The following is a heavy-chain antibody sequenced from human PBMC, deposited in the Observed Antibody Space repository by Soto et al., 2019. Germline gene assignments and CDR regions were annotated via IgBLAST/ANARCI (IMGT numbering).Heavy chain of an antibody. D-gene: IGHD6-19*01. V-gene: IGHV2-26*01. CDR1: GFSLSNARMG. CDR3: ARRRCGGFLFDP. J-gene: IGHJ5*02. Sequence: QVTLKESGPVLVKPTETLTLTCTVSGFSLSNARMGVSWIRQPPGKALEWLAHIFSNDEKSYSTSLKSRLTISKDTSKSQVVLSMTNMDPVDTATYDCARRRCGGFLFDPWGQGTLVTVSS. CDR2: IFSNDEK.